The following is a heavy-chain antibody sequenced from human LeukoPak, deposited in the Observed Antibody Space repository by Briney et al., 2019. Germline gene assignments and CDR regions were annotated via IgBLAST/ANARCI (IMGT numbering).Heavy chain of an antibody. Sequence: PGGSLRLSCAASGFTFSSYEMNWVRQAPGKGLEWVSYISSSGNTIYYADSVKGRFTISRDNAKNSLYLQMNSLRAEDTAVYYCASRRRIGGATSYYWGQGILVTVSS. J-gene: IGHJ4*02. D-gene: IGHD1-26*01. CDR3: ASRRRIGGATSYY. V-gene: IGHV3-48*03. CDR2: ISSSGNTI. CDR1: GFTFSSYE.